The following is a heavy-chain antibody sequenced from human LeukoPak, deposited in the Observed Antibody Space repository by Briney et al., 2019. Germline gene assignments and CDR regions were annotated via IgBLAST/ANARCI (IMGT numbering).Heavy chain of an antibody. Sequence: GGSLRLSCAASGFTFDDCAMHWVRQAPGKGLEWVSGISWNSGSIGYADSVKGRFTISRDNAKNSLYLQMNSLRAEDTALYYCAKELISEYSSSQTYYYYGMDVWGQGTTVTVSS. J-gene: IGHJ6*02. CDR1: GFTFDDCA. CDR2: ISWNSGSI. CDR3: AKELISEYSSSQTYYYYGMDV. D-gene: IGHD6-13*01. V-gene: IGHV3-9*01.